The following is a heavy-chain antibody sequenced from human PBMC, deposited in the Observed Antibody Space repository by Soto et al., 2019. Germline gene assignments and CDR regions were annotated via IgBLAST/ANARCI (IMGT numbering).Heavy chain of an antibody. CDR1: GFTFDDYA. CDR3: ARDLTPFPYQLLHFNWFDP. J-gene: IGHJ5*02. Sequence: GGSLRLSCAASGFTFDDYAMHWVRQAPGKGLEWVSGISWNSGSIGYADSVKGRFTISRDNAKNTLYLQMNSLRAEDTAVYYCARDLTPFPYQLLHFNWFDPWGQGTLVTVSS. D-gene: IGHD2-2*01. V-gene: IGHV3-9*01. CDR2: ISWNSGSI.